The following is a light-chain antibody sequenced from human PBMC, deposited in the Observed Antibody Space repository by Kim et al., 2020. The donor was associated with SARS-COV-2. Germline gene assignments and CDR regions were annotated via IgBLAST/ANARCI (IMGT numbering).Light chain of an antibody. CDR2: KAS. J-gene: IGKJ2*01. CDR3: QQYNSHPYT. V-gene: IGKV1-5*03. CDR1: QSISSW. Sequence: DIQMTQSPSTLSASVGDRVTITCRASQSISSWLAWYQQKPGKAPNLLIYKASSLESGVPSRFSGSGSGTEFTLTINSLQPDDSATYFCQQYNSHPYTFGQGTKLEI.